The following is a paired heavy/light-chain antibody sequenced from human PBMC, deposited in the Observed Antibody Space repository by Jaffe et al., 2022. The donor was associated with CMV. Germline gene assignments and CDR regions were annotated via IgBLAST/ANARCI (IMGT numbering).Heavy chain of an antibody. D-gene: IGHD2-21*02. Sequence: EVQLVESGGGFVQPGGSLRLSCAASEFTLNTYTMSWVRQAPGKGLEWVSAINVGGDYTFYADSVKGRFTISRDNSTNTVFLQMNSLRADDTAVYRCAREVTDYDIEYWYFDLWGRGTLVTVAA. CDR1: EFTLNTYT. J-gene: IGHJ2*01. V-gene: IGHV3-23*04. CDR3: AREVTDYDIEYWYFDL. CDR2: INVGGDYT.
Light chain of an antibody. V-gene: IGKV3-20*01. CDR2: GGS. J-gene: IGKJ1*01. CDR3: QQYGSLPT. CDR1: QSVSNSY. Sequence: EIVLTQSPVTLSLSPGERATLSCRASQSVSNSYLAWYQHKPGQTPRLLIYGGSRRATGIPDRFSGSGSGTDFTLTINRLQPEDFAVYYCQQYGSLPTFGQGTKVEIK.